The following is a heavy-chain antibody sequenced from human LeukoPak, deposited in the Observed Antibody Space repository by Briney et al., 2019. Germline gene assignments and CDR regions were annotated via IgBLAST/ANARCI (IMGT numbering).Heavy chain of an antibody. J-gene: IGHJ4*02. CDR1: GFTFSSYW. CDR2: INSDGSST. Sequence: GGSLRLSCAASGFTFSSYWMHWVRQAPGKGLVWVSRINSDGSSTSYADSVKGRFTISRDNAKNTLYLQMNSLRAEDTAVYYCARGRSSSWYDSCFDYWGQGTLVTVSS. V-gene: IGHV3-74*01. D-gene: IGHD6-13*01. CDR3: ARGRSSSWYDSCFDY.